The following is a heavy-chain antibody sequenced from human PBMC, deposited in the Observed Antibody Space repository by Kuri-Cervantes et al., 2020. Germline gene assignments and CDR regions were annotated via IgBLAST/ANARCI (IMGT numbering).Heavy chain of an antibody. CDR3: ARVYSSGPFDY. CDR1: GFTFSSYW. CDR2: IKQDGSEK. D-gene: IGHD3-22*01. J-gene: IGHJ4*02. V-gene: IGHV3-7*01. Sequence: GESLKISCAASGFTFSSYWMSWVRQAPGKGLEWVANIKQDGSEKYYVDSVKGRFTISRDNSKNTLYLQMNSLRAEDTAVYYCARVYSSGPFDYWGQGTLVTVSS.